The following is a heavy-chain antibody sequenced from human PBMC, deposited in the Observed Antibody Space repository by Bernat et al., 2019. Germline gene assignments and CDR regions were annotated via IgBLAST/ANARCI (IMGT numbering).Heavy chain of an antibody. CDR3: ARHRTGYSSFWGYGMDV. D-gene: IGHD5-18*01. CDR1: GGSISSYY. Sequence: QVQLQESGPGLVKPSETLSLTCPVSGGSISSYYWSWIRQPPGKGLEWIGYISYSGSTNYNTSLKSRVTISLDTSKNQCSLKLRSVTAADTAVYYCARHRTGYSSFWGYGMDVWGQGTTVTVSS. J-gene: IGHJ6*02. CDR2: ISYSGST. V-gene: IGHV4-59*08.